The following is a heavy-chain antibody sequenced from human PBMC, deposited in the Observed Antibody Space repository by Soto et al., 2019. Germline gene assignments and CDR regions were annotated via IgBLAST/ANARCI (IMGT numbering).Heavy chain of an antibody. CDR1: GFSLSTSGEG. V-gene: IGHV2-5*02. Sequence: SGAALGNPTQTLTLTCTFSGFSLSTSGEGVGWIRQPPGKALEWLALIYWDDDKRYSPSLKSRLTITKDTSKNQVALTMTNMDPVDTATYYCSLSVVVVPATRGIWFDPWGQGTLVTVSS. J-gene: IGHJ5*02. D-gene: IGHD2-15*01. CDR3: SLSVVVVPATRGIWFDP. CDR2: IYWDDDK.